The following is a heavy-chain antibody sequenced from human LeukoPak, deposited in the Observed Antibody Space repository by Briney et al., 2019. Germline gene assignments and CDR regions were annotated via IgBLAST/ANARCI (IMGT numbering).Heavy chain of an antibody. D-gene: IGHD4-17*01. V-gene: IGHV3-7*01. CDR1: GFTFSSYW. Sequence: WGSLRLSCAASGFTFSSYWMSWVRQAPGKGLEWVANIKQDGSEKYYVDSVKGRFTISRDNAKNSLYLQMNSLRAEDTAVYYCASSRPPTVTLHIYFDYGAQGPLVPVPS. CDR3: ASSRPPTVTLHIYFDY. CDR2: IKQDGSEK. J-gene: IGHJ4*02.